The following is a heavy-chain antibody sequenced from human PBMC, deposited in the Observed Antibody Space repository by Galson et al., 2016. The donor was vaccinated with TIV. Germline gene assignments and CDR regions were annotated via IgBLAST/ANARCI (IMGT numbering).Heavy chain of an antibody. CDR3: ATDSGYSVDWYPGR. Sequence: SLRLSCAASGSTFSTYAMHWVRQAPGKGLEWVAVISYDGSHTYYADSVKGRFTISRDNSKNTVYLQMNSLRPEDTAFYYCATDSGYSVDWYPGRWGQGTLVTVSS. CDR1: GSTFSTYA. D-gene: IGHD6-19*01. V-gene: IGHV3-30*04. J-gene: IGHJ4*01. CDR2: ISYDGSHT.